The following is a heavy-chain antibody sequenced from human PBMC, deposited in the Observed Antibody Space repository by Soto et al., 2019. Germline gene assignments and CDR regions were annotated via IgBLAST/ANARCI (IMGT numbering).Heavy chain of an antibody. J-gene: IGHJ6*02. V-gene: IGHV3-23*01. D-gene: IGHD6-13*01. CDR3: AKLYSSSWYVYYYGMDV. CDR2: ISGSGGST. CDR1: GFTFSSYA. Sequence: GGSLRLSCAASGFTFSSYAMSWVRQAPGKGLEWVSAISGSGGSTYYADSVKGRFTISRDNSKNTLYLQMNSLRAEDTAVYYCAKLYSSSWYVYYYGMDVWGQGTTVTVSS.